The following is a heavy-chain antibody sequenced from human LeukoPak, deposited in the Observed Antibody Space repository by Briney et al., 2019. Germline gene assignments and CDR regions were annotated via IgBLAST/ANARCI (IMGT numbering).Heavy chain of an antibody. V-gene: IGHV1-8*01. CDR1: GYTFTSYD. D-gene: IGHD2-2*01. J-gene: IGHJ4*02. CDR2: VNPNSGNT. Sequence: ASVKVSCKTSGYTFTSYDLNWVRQATGQGLEWMGWVNPNSGNTGYAQKFQGRVTMTMDPSISTAYMELSSLRSEDTAVYYCARKDYCSSTSCYPFDYWGQGTLVTVSS. CDR3: ARKDYCSSTSCYPFDY.